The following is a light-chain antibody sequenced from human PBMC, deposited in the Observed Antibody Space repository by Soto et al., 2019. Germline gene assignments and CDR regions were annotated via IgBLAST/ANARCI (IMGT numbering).Light chain of an antibody. Sequence: QMTQSPSSLSASVGDTVTITCRASQDITLDVAWYQQKPGKPPSLLISDASTLHSGVPSRFSGSGYATDFTLPISTLQPEDVATYYCHKYNSFPPTFGGGTKVDVK. V-gene: IGKV1-27*01. CDR1: QDITLD. J-gene: IGKJ4*01. CDR2: DAS. CDR3: HKYNSFPPT.